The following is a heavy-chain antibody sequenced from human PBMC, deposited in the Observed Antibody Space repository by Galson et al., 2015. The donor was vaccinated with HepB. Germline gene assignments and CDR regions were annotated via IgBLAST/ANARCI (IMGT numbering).Heavy chain of an antibody. J-gene: IGHJ4*02. CDR1: GSSFSAYQ. V-gene: IGHV4-34*01. CDR2: IDHGGNT. Sequence: ETLSLTCAVSGSSFSAYQWKWIRQPPGKGLEWIGEIDHGGNTNSNPSLKSRVTLSVDTSKNQFSLKVTSVSAADTAVYYCARGNSTSGLDHWGQGTLVRISS. D-gene: IGHD3-10*01. CDR3: ARGNSTSGLDH.